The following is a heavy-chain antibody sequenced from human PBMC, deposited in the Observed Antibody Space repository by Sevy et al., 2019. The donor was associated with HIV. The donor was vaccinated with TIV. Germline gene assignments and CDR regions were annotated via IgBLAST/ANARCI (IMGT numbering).Heavy chain of an antibody. CDR2: IYYSGST. D-gene: IGHD3-10*01. Sequence: SETLSLTCTVSGGSISSYYWSWIRQPPGKGLEWIGYIYYSGSTNYNPSLKSRVTISVDTSKNQYSLKLSSVTVADTAVDYCARDVSVRYYYYGMDVWGQGTTVTVSS. CDR1: GGSISSYY. V-gene: IGHV4-59*13. J-gene: IGHJ6*02. CDR3: ARDVSVRYYYYGMDV.